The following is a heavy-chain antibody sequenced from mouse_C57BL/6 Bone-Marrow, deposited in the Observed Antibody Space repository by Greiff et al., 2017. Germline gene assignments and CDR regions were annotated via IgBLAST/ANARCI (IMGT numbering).Heavy chain of an antibody. V-gene: IGHV1-19*01. CDR3: AREVPLYYDYDRDY. Sequence: EVQVVESGPVLVKPGASVKMSCKASGYTFTDYSMNWVKQSHGKSLEWIGVINPYNGGTSYNQKFKGQATLTVDKSTSTAYMELNSLTSEDSAVYYCAREVPLYYDYDRDYWGQGTTLTVSS. CDR1: GYTFTDYS. D-gene: IGHD2-4*01. CDR2: INPYNGGT. J-gene: IGHJ2*01.